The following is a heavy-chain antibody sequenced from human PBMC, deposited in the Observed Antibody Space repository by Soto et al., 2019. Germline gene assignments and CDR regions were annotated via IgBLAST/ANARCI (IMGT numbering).Heavy chain of an antibody. CDR1: GFTFSSYG. CDR3: AIYSSGWYPLDY. V-gene: IGHV3-30*03. J-gene: IGHJ4*02. D-gene: IGHD6-19*01. Sequence: SLRLSCAASGFTFSSYGMHWVRQAPGKGLEWVAVISYDGSNKYYADSVKGRFTISRDNSKNTLYLQMNSLRAEDTAVYYCAIYSSGWYPLDYWGQGTLVTVSS. CDR2: ISYDGSNK.